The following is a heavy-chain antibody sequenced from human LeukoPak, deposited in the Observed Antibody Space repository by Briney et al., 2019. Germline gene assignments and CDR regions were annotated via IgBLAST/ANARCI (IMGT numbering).Heavy chain of an antibody. Sequence: PSETLSLTCTVSGGSISSSSYYWGWIRQPPGKGLEWIGSIYYSGSTYYNPSLKSRVTISVDTSKNQFSLKLSSVTAADTAVYYCAREALYCSGGSCYGDYFDYWGQGTLVTVSS. D-gene: IGHD2-15*01. CDR2: IYYSGST. V-gene: IGHV4-39*07. J-gene: IGHJ4*02. CDR1: GGSISSSSYY. CDR3: AREALYCSGGSCYGDYFDY.